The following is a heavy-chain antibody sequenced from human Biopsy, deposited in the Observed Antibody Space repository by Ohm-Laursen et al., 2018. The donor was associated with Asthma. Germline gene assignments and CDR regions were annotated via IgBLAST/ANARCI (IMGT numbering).Heavy chain of an antibody. D-gene: IGHD3-22*01. V-gene: IGHV3-9*01. CDR1: GFTFDDYA. CDR2: ISWNSATI. CDR3: AKVRSDWVITESFDY. Sequence: SLRLSCSASGFTFDDYAMHWVRQAPGKGLEWVSGISWNSATIGYADSVEGRFTISRDNAKNSVFLHMDSLRPEDTAFYYCAKVRSDWVITESFDYWGQGVLVTVSS. J-gene: IGHJ4*02.